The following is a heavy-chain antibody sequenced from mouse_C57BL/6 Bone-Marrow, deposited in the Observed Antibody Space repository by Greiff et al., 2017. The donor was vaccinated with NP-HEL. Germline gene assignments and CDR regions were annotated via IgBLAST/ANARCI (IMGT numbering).Heavy chain of an antibody. V-gene: IGHV1-78*01. CDR1: GYTFTDHT. CDR3: ARRALYYYGSSYWYFDV. CDR2: IYPRDGST. D-gene: IGHD1-1*01. J-gene: IGHJ1*03. Sequence: QVQLQQSDAELVKPGASVKISCKVSGYTFTDHTIHWMKQRPEQGLAWIGYIYPRDGSTKYNEKFKGKATLTADKSSSTAYMQLNSLTSEDSAVYFCARRALYYYGSSYWYFDVWGTGTTVTVSS.